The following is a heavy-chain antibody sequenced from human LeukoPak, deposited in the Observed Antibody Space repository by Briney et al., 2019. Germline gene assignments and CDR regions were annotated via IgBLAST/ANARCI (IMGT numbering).Heavy chain of an antibody. J-gene: IGHJ4*01. Sequence: ASVKVSCKASAITSYGISWVRQAPRQGLEWMGWISAYNGNTNYAQKFQGRVTMTTDTSTSTAYMELRSLRSDDTAVYYCARDKEGYYGSGSYYDYWGHGALVTVSS. CDR1: AITSYG. V-gene: IGHV1-18*04. CDR2: ISAYNGNT. D-gene: IGHD3-10*01. CDR3: ARDKEGYYGSGSYYDY.